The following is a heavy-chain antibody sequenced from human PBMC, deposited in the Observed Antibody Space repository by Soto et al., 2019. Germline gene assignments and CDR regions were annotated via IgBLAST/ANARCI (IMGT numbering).Heavy chain of an antibody. J-gene: IGHJ6*04. Sequence: PGEALKISCKGSGYSFTSYWISWVRQMPGKGLEWMGRIDPSDSYTNYSPSFQGHVTISADKSISTAYLQWSSLQASDTALYYCARRAAPGPRRRTYYGMEVWGKGTTVTVSS. CDR2: IDPSDSYT. CDR1: GYSFTSYW. V-gene: IGHV5-10-1*01. CDR3: ARRAAPGPRRRTYYGMEV. D-gene: IGHD6-25*01.